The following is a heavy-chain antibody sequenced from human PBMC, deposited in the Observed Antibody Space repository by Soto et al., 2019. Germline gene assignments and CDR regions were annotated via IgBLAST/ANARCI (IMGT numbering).Heavy chain of an antibody. CDR1: GGPFNTFA. CDR3: ARVSQDQSVLRFLRWFAY. D-gene: IGHD3-3*01. Sequence: QVQLVQSGAELRKPGSSVRVSCTSSGGPFNTFAINWVRQAPGQGLEWMGGIIPLSGTTNYAQNFQGRVTISADGTTSTVFMDLTNLRSDDTAVSFCARVSQDQSVLRFLRWFAYWGQGTLVTVSS. CDR2: IIPLSGTT. V-gene: IGHV1-69*01. J-gene: IGHJ4*02.